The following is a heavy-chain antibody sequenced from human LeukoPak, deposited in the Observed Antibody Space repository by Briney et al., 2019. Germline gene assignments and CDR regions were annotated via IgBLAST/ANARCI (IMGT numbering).Heavy chain of an antibody. CDR1: GGTFSSYA. V-gene: IGHV1-69*13. CDR2: IIPIFGSA. J-gene: IGHJ4*02. Sequence: ASVKVSCKASGGTFSSYAISWVRQAPGQGLEWMGGIIPIFGSANYAQKFQGRVTITADESTSTAYMELRSLRSDDTAVYYCAYEKGGSFDYWGQGTLVTVSS. CDR3: AYEKGGSFDY. D-gene: IGHD1-26*01.